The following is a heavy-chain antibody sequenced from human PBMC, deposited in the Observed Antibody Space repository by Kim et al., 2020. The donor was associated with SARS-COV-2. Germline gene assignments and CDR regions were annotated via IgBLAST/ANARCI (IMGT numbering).Heavy chain of an antibody. D-gene: IGHD3-10*01. CDR3: AREPGTGLDPIGYYYGMDV. CDR1: GGTFSSYT. V-gene: IGHV1-69*04. Sequence: SVKVSCKASGGTFSSYTISWVRQAPGQGLEWMGRIIPILGIANYAQKFQGRVTITADKSTSTAYMELSSLRSEDTAVYYCAREPGTGLDPIGYYYGMDVWGQGTTVTVSS. CDR2: IIPILGIA. J-gene: IGHJ6*02.